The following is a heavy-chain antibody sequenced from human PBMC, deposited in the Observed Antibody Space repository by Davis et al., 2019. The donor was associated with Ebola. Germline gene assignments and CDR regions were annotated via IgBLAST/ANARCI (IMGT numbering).Heavy chain of an antibody. CDR2: IIPILDIA. J-gene: IGHJ5*02. CDR1: GGTFSSYA. D-gene: IGHD4-23*01. V-gene: IGHV1-69*04. Sequence: SVKVSCKASGGTFSSYAISWVRQAPGQGLEWMGRIIPILDIANYAQKFQGRVTITADKSTSTTYMELSSLRSEDTAVYYCARCSYGGNFWFDPWGQGTLVTVSS. CDR3: ARCSYGGNFWFDP.